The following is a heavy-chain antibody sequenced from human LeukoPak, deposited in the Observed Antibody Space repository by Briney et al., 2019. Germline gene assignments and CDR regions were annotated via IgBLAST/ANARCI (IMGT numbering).Heavy chain of an antibody. CDR2: TNDSRST. J-gene: IGHJ4*02. CDR1: GGSFNGYY. V-gene: IGHV4-34*01. CDR3: ARGPPVVYDVSTGYYRFDY. Sequence: KASETLSLTCAVHGGSFNGYYWSWIRQPPGKGLEWIGETNDSRSTKYNPSLKSRVTISVDTSKNQFSLKLNSVTAADTAVYYCARGPPVVYDVSTGYYRFDYWGQGTLVTVSS. D-gene: IGHD3-9*01.